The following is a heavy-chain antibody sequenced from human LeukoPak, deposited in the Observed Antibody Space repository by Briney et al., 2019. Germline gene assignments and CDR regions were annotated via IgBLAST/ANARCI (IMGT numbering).Heavy chain of an antibody. CDR1: GFTFSDYY. J-gene: IGHJ4*02. CDR3: ARDEYYYDSSTGFDY. V-gene: IGHV3-11*04. Sequence: PGGSLRLSCAASGFTFSDYYTSWIRQAPGKGLEWVSYISSSGSTIYYADSVKGRFTISRDNAKNSLYLQMNSLRAEDTAVYYCARDEYYYDSSTGFDYWGQGTLVTVSS. D-gene: IGHD3-22*01. CDR2: ISSSGSTI.